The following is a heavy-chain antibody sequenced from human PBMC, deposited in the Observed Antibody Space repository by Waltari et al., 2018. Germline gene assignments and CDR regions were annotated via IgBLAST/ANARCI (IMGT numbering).Heavy chain of an antibody. Sequence: QVHLVQSGAEVKKPGSSVKVSCKAAGGTLGRYAITWVRQAPGQGLEWMGGLIPIFGAPNYAQRFQGRVTITADESTSTVYMELSSLKSEDTALYFCARRQLGGPLDPWGQGTLVTVSS. D-gene: IGHD1-1*01. CDR1: GGTLGRYA. CDR3: ARRQLGGPLDP. V-gene: IGHV1-69*12. J-gene: IGHJ5*02. CDR2: LIPIFGAP.